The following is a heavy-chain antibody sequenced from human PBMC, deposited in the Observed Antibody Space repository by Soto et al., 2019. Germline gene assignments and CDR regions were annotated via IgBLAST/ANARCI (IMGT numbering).Heavy chain of an antibody. CDR1: GGSISSGGYS. V-gene: IGHV4-30-2*01. CDR3: ARDGSSSWRFDY. CDR2: MYHSGST. Sequence: SETLSLTCAVSGGSISSGGYSWSWIRQPPGKGLEWIGYMYHSGSTYYNPSLKSRVTISIDRSKNQFSLKLSSVTAADTAVYYCARDGSSSWRFDYWGQGTLVTVSS. J-gene: IGHJ4*02. D-gene: IGHD6-13*01.